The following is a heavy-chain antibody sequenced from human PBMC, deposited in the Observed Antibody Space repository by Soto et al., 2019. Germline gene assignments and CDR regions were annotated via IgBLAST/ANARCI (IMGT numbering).Heavy chain of an antibody. J-gene: IGHJ5*02. V-gene: IGHV4-4*07. CDR1: GASISGFY. CDR2: IYATGTT. CDR3: VRDGTKTLRDWFDP. D-gene: IGHD1-1*01. Sequence: QVQLQESGPGLVKPSETLSLTCTVSGASISGFYWSWIRKSAGKGLVWIWRIYATGTTDYNPSLKSRVMMSGATSKKQLSLKLRSVTAADTAVYYCVRDGTKTLRDWFDPGGQGISVTVSS.